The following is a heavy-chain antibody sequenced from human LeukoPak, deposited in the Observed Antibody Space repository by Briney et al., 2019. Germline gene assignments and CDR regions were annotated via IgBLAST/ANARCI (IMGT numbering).Heavy chain of an antibody. Sequence: SQTLSLTCAIHGDSVSSNTGAWTWIRQSPSRGLEWLGRAYYRSKWYFDYALSVKGRITVNPDTSRNQFSLQLNSVTPEDTAVYYCAREYTAMDYWGQGTLVTVSS. CDR2: AYYRSKWYF. CDR3: AREYTAMDY. D-gene: IGHD2-2*02. V-gene: IGHV6-1*01. J-gene: IGHJ4*02. CDR1: GDSVSSNTGA.